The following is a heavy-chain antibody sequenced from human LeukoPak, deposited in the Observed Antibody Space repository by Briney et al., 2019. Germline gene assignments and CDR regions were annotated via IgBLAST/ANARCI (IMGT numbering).Heavy chain of an antibody. D-gene: IGHD6-19*01. J-gene: IGHJ6*04. CDR1: GFTFSSYS. V-gene: IGHV3-21*01. Sequence: GGSLRLSCAASGFTFSSYSMNWVRQAPGKGLEWVSSISSSSSYIYYAGSVKGRFTISRDNAKNSLYLQMNSLRAEDTAVYYCARGSGYSSGWYNPTYNVWGKGTTVTVSS. CDR3: ARGSGYSSGWYNPTYNV. CDR2: ISSSSSYI.